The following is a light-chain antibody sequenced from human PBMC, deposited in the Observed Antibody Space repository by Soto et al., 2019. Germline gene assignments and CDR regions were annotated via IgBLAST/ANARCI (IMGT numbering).Light chain of an antibody. CDR1: QDISNY. V-gene: IGKV1-27*01. Sequence: DIQMTQSPSSLSASVGDRVTITCRASQDISNYLAWYQQKPGTVPKLLIYAAATLQSGVPSRFSGSRSGTDFTITISILQPEDVATYYCQKYNRAPFTFGPGTKLDLK. CDR3: QKYNRAPFT. J-gene: IGKJ3*01. CDR2: AAA.